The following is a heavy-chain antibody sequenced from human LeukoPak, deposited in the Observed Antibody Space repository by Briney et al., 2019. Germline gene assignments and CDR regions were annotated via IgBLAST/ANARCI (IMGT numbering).Heavy chain of an antibody. V-gene: IGHV3-74*01. Sequence: GGSLRLSCAASGFTFTTYWMHWVRQAPGKGLVWVSHINSDGSITSYADSVKGRFTISRDNSKNMLYLQMNSLRAEDTAVYYCAKWKYSNSGIDDYWGQGALVTVSS. D-gene: IGHD6-6*01. CDR1: GFTFTTYW. CDR3: AKWKYSNSGIDDY. CDR2: INSDGSIT. J-gene: IGHJ4*02.